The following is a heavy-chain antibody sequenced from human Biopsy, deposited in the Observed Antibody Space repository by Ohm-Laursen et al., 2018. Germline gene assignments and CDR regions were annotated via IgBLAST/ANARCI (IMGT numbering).Heavy chain of an antibody. CDR3: VRSFSSSGYFRCDAFDV. D-gene: IGHD3-22*01. CDR1: GFTLCHYS. V-gene: IGHV3-48*01. J-gene: IGHJ3*01. Sequence: SLRLSCAASGFTLCHYSVSWVRQAPGKGLEWVSYINVPSSHIYYGASVRGRFTISRDNAENSVVLQMDSLRAEDTAVYYCVRSFSSSGYFRCDAFDVWGQGTMVTVSS. CDR2: INVPSSHI.